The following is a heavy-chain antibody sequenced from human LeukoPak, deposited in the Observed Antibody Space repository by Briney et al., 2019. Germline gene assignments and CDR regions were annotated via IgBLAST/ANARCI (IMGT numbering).Heavy chain of an antibody. V-gene: IGHV3-15*01. CDR1: GFTFSNAW. CDR3: AKDQSITMVRGVIRNYFDY. D-gene: IGHD3-10*01. Sequence: PGGSLRLSCAASGFTFSNAWMSWVRQAPGKGLEWVGRVKSKTDGGTTDYAAPVKGRFTISRDDSKNTLYLQMNSLRAEDTAVYYCAKDQSITMVRGVIRNYFDYWGQGTLVTVSS. J-gene: IGHJ4*02. CDR2: VKSKTDGGTT.